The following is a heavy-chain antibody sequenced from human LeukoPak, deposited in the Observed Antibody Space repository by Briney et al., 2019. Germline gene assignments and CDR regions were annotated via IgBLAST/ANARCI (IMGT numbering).Heavy chain of an antibody. CDR3: ARGGPFSIAAARVYYFDY. J-gene: IGHJ4*02. CDR2: ISPSSDNT. CDR1: DYTFTSYG. V-gene: IGHV1-18*01. Sequence: GASVKVSCKASDYTFTSYGITWVRQAPGQGLEWMGWISPSSDNTNYAQNLQGRVTMTTDTSTSTAYMELKSLTSDDTAMYYCARGGPFSIAAARVYYFDYWGQGTLVTVSS. D-gene: IGHD6-13*01.